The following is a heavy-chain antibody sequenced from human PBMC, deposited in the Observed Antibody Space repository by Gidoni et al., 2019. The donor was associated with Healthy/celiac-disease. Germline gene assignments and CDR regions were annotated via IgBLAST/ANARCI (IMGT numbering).Heavy chain of an antibody. CDR3: ARDWSQVQDIVVVPAAILLTETGFDP. CDR1: GSSFGDYY. CDR2: ISSSGSTI. Sequence: QVQLLESGGGLVKPGGTLRRSCAASGSSFGDYYMSWIRQAPRKGLEWISYISSSGSTIYYADSVKGRFTISRDNAKNSLYLQMNSLRAEDTAVYYCARDWSQVQDIVVVPAAILLTETGFDPWGQGTLVTVSS. J-gene: IGHJ5*02. D-gene: IGHD2-2*02. V-gene: IGHV3-11*01.